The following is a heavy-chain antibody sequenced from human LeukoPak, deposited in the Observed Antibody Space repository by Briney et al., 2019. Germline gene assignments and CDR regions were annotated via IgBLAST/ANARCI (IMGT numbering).Heavy chain of an antibody. V-gene: IGHV1-69*13. D-gene: IGHD2-15*01. CDR3: AREGCSGGSCYSFFDSYYYYYGMDV. CDR2: IIPIFGTA. CDR1: GYTFSNFG. J-gene: IGHJ6*02. Sequence: ASVRVSCKTSGYTFSNFGINWVRQAPGQGLEWMGGIIPIFGTANYAQKFQGRVTITADESTSTAYMELSSLRSEDTAVYYCAREGCSGGSCYSFFDSYYYYYGMDVWGQGTTVTVSS.